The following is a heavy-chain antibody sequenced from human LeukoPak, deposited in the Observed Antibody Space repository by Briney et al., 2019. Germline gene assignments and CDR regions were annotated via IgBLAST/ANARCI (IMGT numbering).Heavy chain of an antibody. CDR1: GGSFSGYY. J-gene: IGHJ5*02. CDR3: ATLVVTAIPGYNWFDP. CDR2: INHSGST. V-gene: IGHV4-34*01. D-gene: IGHD2-21*02. Sequence: SETLSLTCAVYGGSFSGYYWSWIRQPPGKGLEWIGEINHSGSTNYNPSLKSRVTISVDTSKNQFSLKLSSVTAADTAVYYCATLVVTAIPGYNWFDPWGQGTLVTVPS.